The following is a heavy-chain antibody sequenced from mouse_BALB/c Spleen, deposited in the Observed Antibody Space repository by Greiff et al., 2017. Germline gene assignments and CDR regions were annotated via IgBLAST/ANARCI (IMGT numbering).Heavy chain of an antibody. V-gene: IGHV1S137*01. J-gene: IGHJ2*01. CDR1: GYTFTDYA. CDR3: ASGGTTVEGFDY. Sequence: VQVVESGAELVRPGVSVKISCKGSGYTFTDYAMHWVKQSHAKSLEWIGVISTYYGDASYNQKFKGKATMTVDKSSSTAYMELARLTSEDSAIYYCASGGTTVEGFDYWGQGTTLTVSS. D-gene: IGHD1-1*01. CDR2: ISTYYGDA.